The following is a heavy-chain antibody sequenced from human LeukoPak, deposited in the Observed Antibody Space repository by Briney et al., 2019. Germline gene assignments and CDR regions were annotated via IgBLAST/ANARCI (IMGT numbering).Heavy chain of an antibody. V-gene: IGHV1-46*01. CDR3: ARGYYGDYRNWFDP. CDR2: IKPSGGFT. CDR1: GYTFTRYY. D-gene: IGHD4-17*01. Sequence: ASVKVSCKASGYTFTRYYIHWVRQAPGQGLEWMGIIKPSGGFTTYAQKFQGGVTMTRDTSTSTVYMELSSLRSEDTAVYYCARGYYGDYRNWFDPWGQGTLVIVSS. J-gene: IGHJ5*02.